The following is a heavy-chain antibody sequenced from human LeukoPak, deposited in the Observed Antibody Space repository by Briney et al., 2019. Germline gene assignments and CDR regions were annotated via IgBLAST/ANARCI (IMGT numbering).Heavy chain of an antibody. Sequence: GGSQRLSCAASGFTFGNYWMSWVRQAPGKGLEWVANMKQDGSEKYYVDSVKGRFTISRDNAKNSLYLQMNSLRAEDTAVYYCARERQNKDFWSGGDYWGQGTLVTVSS. D-gene: IGHD3-3*01. J-gene: IGHJ4*02. CDR1: GFTFGNYW. CDR2: MKQDGSEK. V-gene: IGHV3-7*01. CDR3: ARERQNKDFWSGGDY.